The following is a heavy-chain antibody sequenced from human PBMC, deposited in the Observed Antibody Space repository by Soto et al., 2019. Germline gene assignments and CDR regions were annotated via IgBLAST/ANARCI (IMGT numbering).Heavy chain of an antibody. CDR3: AKDVAFDY. J-gene: IGHJ4*02. CDR1: GFTFSSYG. Sequence: GGSLRLSCAASGFTFSSYGMHWVRQAPGKGLEWVAVISYDGSNKYYADSVKGRFTISRDNSKNTLYLQMNSLRAEDTAVYYCAKDVAFDYWGQGTLVTVSS. V-gene: IGHV3-30*18. CDR2: ISYDGSNK. D-gene: IGHD2-15*01.